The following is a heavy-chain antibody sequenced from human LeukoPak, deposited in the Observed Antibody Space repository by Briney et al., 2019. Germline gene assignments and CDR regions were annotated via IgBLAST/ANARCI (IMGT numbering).Heavy chain of an antibody. CDR2: MNPSTGRT. CDR1: RYTFTSYD. CDR3: ARLSQTPDYYSNGGYYYLGY. Sequence: ASVKVSCEASRYTFTSYDINWVREAAGQGLEWMGWMNPSTGRTGFAQKFQGRLTMTRDTAISTAYMELSSLRSEDTAVYYCARLSQTPDYYSNGGYYYLGYWGQGTPVTVSS. V-gene: IGHV1-8*01. D-gene: IGHD3-22*01. J-gene: IGHJ4*02.